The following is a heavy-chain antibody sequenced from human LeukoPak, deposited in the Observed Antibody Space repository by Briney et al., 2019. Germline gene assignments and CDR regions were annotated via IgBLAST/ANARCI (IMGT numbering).Heavy chain of an antibody. CDR1: GFTFSSYS. CDR2: ISSSSSYI. Sequence: PGGSLRLSCAASGFTFSSYSMNWVRQAPGKGLEWVSSISSSSSYIYYADSVKGRFTISRDNSKNTLYLQMNSLRAEDTAVYYCAKKNMVRDYYFDYWGQGTLVTVSS. D-gene: IGHD3-10*01. V-gene: IGHV3-21*04. CDR3: AKKNMVRDYYFDY. J-gene: IGHJ4*02.